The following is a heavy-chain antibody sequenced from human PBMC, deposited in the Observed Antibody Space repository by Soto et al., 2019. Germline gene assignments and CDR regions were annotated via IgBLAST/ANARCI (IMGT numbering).Heavy chain of an antibody. CDR1: GYTLTELS. D-gene: IGHD3-22*01. J-gene: IGHJ3*02. CDR2: FDPEDGET. V-gene: IGHV1-24*01. CDR3: ATRAVGDITMIVVVAGAFDI. Sequence: AASVKVSCKVSGYTLTELSMHWVRQAPGKGLEWMGGFDPEDGETIYAQKFQGRVTMTEDTSTDTAYMELSSLRSEDTAVYYCATRAVGDITMIVVVAGAFDIWGQGTMVTVSS.